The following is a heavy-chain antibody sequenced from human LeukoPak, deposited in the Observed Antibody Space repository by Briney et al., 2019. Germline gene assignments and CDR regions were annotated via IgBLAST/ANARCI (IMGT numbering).Heavy chain of an antibody. J-gene: IGHJ5*02. V-gene: IGHV4-38-2*02. CDR1: GYSISSGYY. CDR3: ARDPSGATRVDP. CDR2: IYHSGST. D-gene: IGHD3-10*01. Sequence: SETLSLTCTVSGYSISSGYYWGWIRQPPGKGLEWIANIYHSGSTYYNPSLKSRVTTSVDTSKNQFSLKLSSVTAADTAVYYCARDPSGATRVDPWGQGTLVTVSS.